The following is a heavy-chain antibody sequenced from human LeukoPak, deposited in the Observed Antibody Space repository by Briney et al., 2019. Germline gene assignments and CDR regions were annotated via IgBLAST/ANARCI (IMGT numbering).Heavy chain of an antibody. V-gene: IGHV1-8*01. D-gene: IGHD4-11*01. CDR3: ARGPRYSNYDYLDI. CDR2: MNPNSGNT. CDR1: GYTFTSYD. J-gene: IGHJ3*02. Sequence: ASVKVSCKASGYTFTSYDINWVRQATGQGLEWMGWMNPNSGNTGYAQKFQGRVSMTRNTSISPAYMQLSSLRSEDTAVYYCARGPRYSNYDYLDIWGQGTMVTVYS.